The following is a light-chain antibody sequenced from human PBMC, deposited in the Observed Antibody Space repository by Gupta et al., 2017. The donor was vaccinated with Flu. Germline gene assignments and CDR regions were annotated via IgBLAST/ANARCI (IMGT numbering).Light chain of an antibody. CDR3: SSYTSNTTPV. CDR2: EVT. Sequence: QSALTQPASVSGSPGQSITISCTGTSNDVGGYSYVSWYQQRPGKAPKLMIYEVTNRPSGVSNRFSGSKSGNTASLTISGLQAEDEADYYCSSYTSNTTPVFGGGTELTVL. J-gene: IGLJ3*02. CDR1: SNDVGGYSY. V-gene: IGLV2-14*01.